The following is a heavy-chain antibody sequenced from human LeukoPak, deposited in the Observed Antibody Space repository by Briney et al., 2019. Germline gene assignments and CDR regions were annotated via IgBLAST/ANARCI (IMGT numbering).Heavy chain of an antibody. CDR1: GFTFSTYS. Sequence: GGSLRLSCAASGFTFSTYSMNWVRQAPEKGLEWVASISSSSRHIYYADSVKGRFTISRDNAKNSLYLQMNSLRAEDTAVYYCARVESGSEYDLYIGYWGQGTLVAVSS. V-gene: IGHV3-21*01. CDR2: ISSSSRHI. CDR3: ARVESGSEYDLYIGY. D-gene: IGHD2/OR15-2a*01. J-gene: IGHJ4*02.